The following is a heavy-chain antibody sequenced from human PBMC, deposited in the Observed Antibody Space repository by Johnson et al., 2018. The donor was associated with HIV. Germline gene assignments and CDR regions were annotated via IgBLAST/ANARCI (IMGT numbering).Heavy chain of an antibody. CDR1: GFTFSSYW. Sequence: MQLVESGGGSVQPGGSLRLSCAASGFTFSSYWMHWVRQAPGKGLMWVGRIKSKTDGGTTDYAAPVKGRFTISRDDSKNTLYLQMNSLKSEDTAVYYCTTDQVGRNYGGKYHIWGQGTMVTVSS. CDR2: IKSKTDGGTT. J-gene: IGHJ3*02. V-gene: IGHV3-15*01. CDR3: TTDQVGRNYGGKYHI. D-gene: IGHD1-7*01.